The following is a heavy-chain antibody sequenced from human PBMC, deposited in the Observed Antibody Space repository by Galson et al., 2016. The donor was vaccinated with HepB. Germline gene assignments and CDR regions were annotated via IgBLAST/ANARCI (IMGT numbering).Heavy chain of an antibody. J-gene: IGHJ4*02. CDR1: GFPFHSYT. CDR2: ISGSGAST. D-gene: IGHD6-19*01. CDR3: AREDPNIAVAALDY. V-gene: IGHV3-23*01. Sequence: SLRLSCAASGFPFHSYTMNWVRQAPGKGLEWASSISGSGASTYYADSVKGRFTISRDNSKNTLYLQLNSLRAEDTAVYYCAREDPNIAVAALDYWGQGTLVTVSS.